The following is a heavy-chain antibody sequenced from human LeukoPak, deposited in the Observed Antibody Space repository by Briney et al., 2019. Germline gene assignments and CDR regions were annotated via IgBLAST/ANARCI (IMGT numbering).Heavy chain of an antibody. CDR3: ARDLYTSELLWFGELDPHYGMDV. D-gene: IGHD3-10*01. J-gene: IGHJ6*02. CDR2: ISYDGSNK. CDR1: GFTFSSYA. Sequence: GGSLRLSCAASGFTFSSYAMHWVRQAPGQGLEWVAVISYDGSNKYYADSVKGRFTISRDNSKNTLYLQMNSLRAEDTAVYYCARDLYTSELLWFGELDPHYGMDVWGQGTTVTVSS. V-gene: IGHV3-30-3*01.